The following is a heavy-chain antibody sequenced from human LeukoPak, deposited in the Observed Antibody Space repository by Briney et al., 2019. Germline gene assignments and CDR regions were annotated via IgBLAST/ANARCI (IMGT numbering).Heavy chain of an antibody. CDR1: GGSISSYY. CDR3: VRDGLRRYYYYGMDV. Sequence: SETLSLTCTVSGGSISSYYWSWIRQPAGKGLEWIGRIYTSGSTNYNPSLKSRVTMSVDTSKNQFSLKLSSVTAADTAVYYCVRDGLRRYYYYGMDVWGQGTTVTVSS. D-gene: IGHD5-12*01. V-gene: IGHV4-4*07. CDR2: IYTSGST. J-gene: IGHJ6*02.